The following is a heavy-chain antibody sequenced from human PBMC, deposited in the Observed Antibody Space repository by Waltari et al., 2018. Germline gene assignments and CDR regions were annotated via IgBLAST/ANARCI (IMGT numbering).Heavy chain of an antibody. CDR1: EFTFSSYA. Sequence: EVQLLESGGGLVQPGGSLRLSCAASEFTFSSYAMSWVRQAPGKGLEWGSAISGSGGSTYYADSGKGRFTIARDNSKITLYLQMNSLGAEDTAVYYCARDSSGCFDYWGQGTLVTVSS. V-gene: IGHV3-23*01. CDR3: ARDSSGCFDY. J-gene: IGHJ4*02. CDR2: ISGSGGST. D-gene: IGHD6-19*01.